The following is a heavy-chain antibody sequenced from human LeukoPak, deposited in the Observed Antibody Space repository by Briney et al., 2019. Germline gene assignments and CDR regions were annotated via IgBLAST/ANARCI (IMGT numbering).Heavy chain of an antibody. J-gene: IGHJ4*02. Sequence: GGSLRLSCAASGFTFSRYWMSWVRQAPGKGLEWVANIKQDGSEKDYVDSVKGRFTISRDNAKNSLYLQMNSLTAEDTAVYYCAKQGGRYLNYFDYWGQGTLVTVSS. CDR2: IKQDGSEK. CDR3: AKQGGRYLNYFDY. D-gene: IGHD1-26*01. V-gene: IGHV3-7*01. CDR1: GFTFSRYW.